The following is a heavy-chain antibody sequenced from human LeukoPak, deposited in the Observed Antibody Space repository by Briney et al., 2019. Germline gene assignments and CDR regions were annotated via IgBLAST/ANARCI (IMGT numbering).Heavy chain of an antibody. J-gene: IGHJ6*02. V-gene: IGHV3-74*01. CDR2: INSDGSST. CDR3: ARDYGRSRDYGMDV. Sequence: GGSLRLSCAASGLTFSSHWMHWVRQAPGKGLVWVSRINSDGSSTTYADSVKGRFTISRDNAKNTLYLQMNGLRAEDTAVYYCARDYGRSRDYGMDVWGQGTTVTVSS. D-gene: IGHD3-10*01. CDR1: GLTFSSHW.